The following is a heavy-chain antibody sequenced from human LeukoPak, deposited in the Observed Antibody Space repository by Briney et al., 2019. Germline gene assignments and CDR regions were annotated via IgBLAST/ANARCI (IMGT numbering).Heavy chain of an antibody. Sequence: ASVKVSCKASGYTFTSYGISWVRQAPGQGLEWMGWISAYNGNTNYAQKLQGRVTMTTDTSTSTAYMELRSLRSDDTAVYYCARVGSFLGYCSSTSCYNAAFDIWGQGTMVTVSS. V-gene: IGHV1-18*01. D-gene: IGHD2-2*02. CDR3: ARVGSFLGYCSSTSCYNAAFDI. J-gene: IGHJ3*02. CDR1: GYTFTSYG. CDR2: ISAYNGNT.